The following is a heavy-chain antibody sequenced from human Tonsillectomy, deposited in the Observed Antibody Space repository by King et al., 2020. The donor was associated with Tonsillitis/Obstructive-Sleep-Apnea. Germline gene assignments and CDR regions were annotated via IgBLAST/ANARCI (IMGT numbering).Heavy chain of an antibody. J-gene: IGHJ4*02. CDR3: ARLGNWGYDIVTGLDY. CDR2: IYYSGST. CDR1: GGSISSGGYY. Sequence: QLQESGPGLVKPSQTLSLTCTVSGGSISSGGYYWSWIRQHPGKGLEWIGYIYYSGSTYYNPSLKSRVTISVDTSKNQFSLKLSSVTAADTAVYYCARLGNWGYDIVTGLDYWGQGTLVTVSS. V-gene: IGHV4-31*03. D-gene: IGHD3-9*01.